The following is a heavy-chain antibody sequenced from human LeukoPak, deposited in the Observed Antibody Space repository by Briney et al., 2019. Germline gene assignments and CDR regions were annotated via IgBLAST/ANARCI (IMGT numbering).Heavy chain of an antibody. CDR1: GFTFSSYA. V-gene: IGHV3-30-3*01. J-gene: IGHJ4*02. CDR2: ISYDGSNK. Sequence: QPGRSLRLSCAASGFTFSSYAMHWVRQAPGKGLEWVAVISYDGSNKYYADSVKGRFTISRDNSKNTLYLQMSSLRAEDTAVYYCARDLYYYDSSGGYYFDYWGQGTLVTISS. D-gene: IGHD3-22*01. CDR3: ARDLYYYDSSGGYYFDY.